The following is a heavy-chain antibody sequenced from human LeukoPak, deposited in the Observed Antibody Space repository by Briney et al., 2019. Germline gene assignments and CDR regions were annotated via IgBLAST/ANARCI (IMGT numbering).Heavy chain of an antibody. CDR2: MNPSGGST. CDR3: ARSRGYSYGYDY. CDR1: GYTFTSYD. Sequence: ASVKVSCKASGYTFTSYDMHWVRQAPGQGLEWMGIMNPSGGSTTYAQKFQGRVTMTRDMSTSTVYMELSSLRSEDTAVYYCARSRGYSYGYDYWGQGTLVTVSS. D-gene: IGHD5-18*01. V-gene: IGHV1-46*01. J-gene: IGHJ4*02.